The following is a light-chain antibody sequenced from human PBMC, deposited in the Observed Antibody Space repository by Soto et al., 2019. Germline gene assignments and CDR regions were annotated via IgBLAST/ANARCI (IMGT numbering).Light chain of an antibody. Sequence: QSALTQPASVSGSPGQSITISCTGTSSDVGDHNYVSWYQQQPGKAPKLMIYAVSNQPSGVSNRFSGSNSGNTASLTISGLQAEDEADYYCSSYTTSSTVIFGGGTKLTVL. J-gene: IGLJ2*01. CDR2: AVS. V-gene: IGLV2-14*03. CDR3: SSYTTSSTVI. CDR1: SSDVGDHNY.